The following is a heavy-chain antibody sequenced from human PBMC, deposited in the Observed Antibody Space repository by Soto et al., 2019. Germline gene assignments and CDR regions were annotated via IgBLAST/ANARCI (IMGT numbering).Heavy chain of an antibody. V-gene: IGHV4-59*01. CDR1: GGSISDYY. Sequence: PSETLSLTCTVSGGSISDYYWSWVRQPPGKGLEWIGYIYYSGSTNYNPSLKSRVTISVDTSKNQFSLKLSSVTAADTAMYYCARTTVTTSGLKLDYWGQGTLVTVSS. CDR2: IYYSGST. J-gene: IGHJ4*02. D-gene: IGHD4-17*01. CDR3: ARTTVTTSGLKLDY.